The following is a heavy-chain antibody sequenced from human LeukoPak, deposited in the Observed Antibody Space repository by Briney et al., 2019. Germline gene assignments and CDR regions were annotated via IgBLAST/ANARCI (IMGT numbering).Heavy chain of an antibody. Sequence: ASMKGSCQASGFNFTSHGISWVRHAPGPGLEWMGWISAYNGNTNYAQKLQGRVTMTTDTSTSTAYMELRSLRSDDTAVYYCAREPSPNWNYPLFLDYWGQGTLVTVSS. CDR2: ISAYNGNT. V-gene: IGHV1-18*01. CDR1: GFNFTSHG. CDR3: AREPSPNWNYPLFLDY. D-gene: IGHD1-7*01. J-gene: IGHJ4*02.